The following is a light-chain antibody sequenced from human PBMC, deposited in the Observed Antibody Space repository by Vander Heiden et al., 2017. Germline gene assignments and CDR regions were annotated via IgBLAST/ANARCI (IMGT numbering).Light chain of an antibody. J-gene: IGLJ1*01. V-gene: IGLV3-21*02. CDR1: NIGTKS. CDR2: DDS. Sequence: SYVLTQPPSVSVAPGQPARITCGGYNIGTKSVHWYQQKPGQAPVLVVYDDSDRPSGIPERFSGANSGNTATLTISRVEAGDEADYYCQVWDSSSDHLFVFGTGTKVAVL. CDR3: QVWDSSSDHLFV.